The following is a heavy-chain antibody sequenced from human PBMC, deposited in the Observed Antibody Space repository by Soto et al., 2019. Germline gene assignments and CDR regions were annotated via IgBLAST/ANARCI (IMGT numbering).Heavy chain of an antibody. D-gene: IGHD3-22*01. CDR1: GFTFSSYW. J-gene: IGHJ4*02. Sequence: LRLSCAASGFTFSSYWMNWVRQAPGKGLEWVANIKQDGSEKSYVDSVKGRFTVSRDNAKNSLYLQMNSLRAEDTAVYYCARVRGGYYFDYWGQGTLVTAPQ. V-gene: IGHV3-7*01. CDR3: ARVRGGYYFDY. CDR2: IKQDGSEK.